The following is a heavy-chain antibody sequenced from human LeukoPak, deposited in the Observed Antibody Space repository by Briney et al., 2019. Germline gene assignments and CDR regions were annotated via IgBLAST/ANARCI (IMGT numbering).Heavy chain of an antibody. CDR2: ISAYNGNT. D-gene: IGHD6-19*01. CDR3: ARASIAVPCGY. V-gene: IGHV1-18*01. Sequence: ASVKVSCKASGYTFTSYGISWVRQAPGQGLEWMGWISAYNGNTNYAQKLQGRVTMTTDTSTSTAYMELSSLRSEDTAVYYCARASIAVPCGYWGQGTLVTVSS. CDR1: GYTFTSYG. J-gene: IGHJ4*02.